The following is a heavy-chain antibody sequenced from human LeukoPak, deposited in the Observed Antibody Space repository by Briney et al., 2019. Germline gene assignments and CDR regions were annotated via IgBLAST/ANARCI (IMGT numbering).Heavy chain of an antibody. CDR2: INPNSGGT. V-gene: IGHV1-2*02. Sequence: ASVKVSCKASGYTFTGYYMHWVRQAPGQGLEWMGWINPNSGGTNYAQKFQGRVTMTRDTSISTAYMELSRLRSDDTAVYYYAREDTVVVPAADFDPWGQGTLVTVSS. D-gene: IGHD2-2*01. J-gene: IGHJ5*02. CDR1: GYTFTGYY. CDR3: AREDTVVVPAADFDP.